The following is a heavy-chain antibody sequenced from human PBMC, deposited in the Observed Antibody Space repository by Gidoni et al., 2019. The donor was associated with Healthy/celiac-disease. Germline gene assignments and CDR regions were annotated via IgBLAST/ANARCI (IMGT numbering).Heavy chain of an antibody. D-gene: IGHD3-10*01. CDR2: INAGNGNT. V-gene: IGHV1-3*01. Sequence: QVQLVQSGAEVKKPGASVKVSCKASGYTFTSSALHWVRQAPGQRLEWMGWINAGNGNTKYSQKFQGRVTITRDTSASTAYMELSSLRSEDTAVYYCAREGLMVRGVIFYYGMDVWGQGTTVTVSS. CDR3: AREGLMVRGVIFYYGMDV. J-gene: IGHJ6*02. CDR1: GYTFTSSA.